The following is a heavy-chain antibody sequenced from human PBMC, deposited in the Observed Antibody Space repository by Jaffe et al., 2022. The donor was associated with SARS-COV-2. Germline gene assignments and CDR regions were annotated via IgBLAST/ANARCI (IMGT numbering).Heavy chain of an antibody. CDR3: ASFPGDYEHSVYFFNN. V-gene: IGHV3-21*04. CDR1: GFSFSSYT. Sequence: EVLLVESGGGLVKPGGSLRLSCEASGFSFSSYTMNWVRQAPGKGLEWVSTINPRSSHLFYADSVKGRFAISRDNAKNSLFLQMDSLRVEDTAIYYCASFPGDYEHSVYFFNNWGQGTQVTVSS. J-gene: IGHJ4*02. D-gene: IGHD4-17*01. CDR2: INPRSSHL.